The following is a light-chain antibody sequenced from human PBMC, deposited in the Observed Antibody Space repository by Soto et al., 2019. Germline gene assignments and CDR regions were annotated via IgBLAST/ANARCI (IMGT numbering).Light chain of an antibody. J-gene: IGLJ2*01. Sequence: QPVLTQSPSASASLGASVKLTCTLSSGHSSYAIAWHQQQPEKGPRYLMKLDSDGSHTKGDAIPDRFSGSSSGAERYLTISSLQSEDEADYYYQTWGTGIHVVFGGGTKVTVL. V-gene: IGLV4-69*01. CDR1: SGHSSYA. CDR3: QTWGTGIHVV. CDR2: LDSDGSH.